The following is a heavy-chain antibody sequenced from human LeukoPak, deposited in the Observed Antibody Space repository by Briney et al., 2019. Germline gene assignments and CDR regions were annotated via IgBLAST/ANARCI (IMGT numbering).Heavy chain of an antibody. CDR1: GYTFTSYG. V-gene: IGHV1-18*01. Sequence: GASVKVSCKASGYTFTSYGISWVRQAPGQGLEWMGWISAYNGNTNYAQKFQGRVTMTEDTSTDTAYMELSSLRSEDTAAYYCATTLGGVIAMGYWGQGTLVTVSS. D-gene: IGHD3-16*02. CDR3: ATTLGGVIAMGY. CDR2: ISAYNGNT. J-gene: IGHJ4*02.